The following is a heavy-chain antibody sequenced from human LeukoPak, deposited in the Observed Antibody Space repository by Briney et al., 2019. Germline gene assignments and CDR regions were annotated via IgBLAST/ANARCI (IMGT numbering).Heavy chain of an antibody. D-gene: IGHD2-15*01. CDR1: GFTVSSNY. Sequence: GGSLRLSCAASGFTVSSNYMSWVRQAPGKGLEWVSYISSSSSTIYYADSVKGRFTISRDNAKNSLYLQMNSLRAEDTAVYYCARDVGYCSGGSCYAPYYYYGMDVWGQGTTVTVSS. J-gene: IGHJ6*02. V-gene: IGHV3-48*04. CDR3: ARDVGYCSGGSCYAPYYYYGMDV. CDR2: ISSSSSTI.